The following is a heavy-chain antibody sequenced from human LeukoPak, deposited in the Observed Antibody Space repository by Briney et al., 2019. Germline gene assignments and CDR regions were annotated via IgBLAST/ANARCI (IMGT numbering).Heavy chain of an antibody. CDR2: ISHHGSTT. D-gene: IGHD1-26*01. Sequence: GGSLRLSCAASGFILSNHAVHWVRQAPGKGREWVTIISHHGSTTHYADSVQGRFTISRDNSKNTVFLQMSSLRRDDTAVYYCARGVGKWKLLPLDLWGRGALVTVSS. CDR1: GFILSNHA. V-gene: IGHV3-30*04. J-gene: IGHJ5*02. CDR3: ARGVGKWKLLPLDL.